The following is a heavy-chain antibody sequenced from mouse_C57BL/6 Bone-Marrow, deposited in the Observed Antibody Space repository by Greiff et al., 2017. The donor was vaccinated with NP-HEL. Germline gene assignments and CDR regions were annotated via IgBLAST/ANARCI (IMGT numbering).Heavy chain of an antibody. Sequence: QVQLQQSGAELVKPGASVKLSCKASGYTFTTYPIEWVKQTHGKSLEWIGNFHPYNDDTEYNEKFKNKATLTVEKSSSTVYLELSRLTSDASSVYYCAKGSNYWYYFDYWGQGTTLTVSS. CDR3: AKGSNYWYYFDY. V-gene: IGHV1-47*01. D-gene: IGHD2-5*01. CDR2: FHPYNDDT. J-gene: IGHJ2*01. CDR1: GYTFTTYP.